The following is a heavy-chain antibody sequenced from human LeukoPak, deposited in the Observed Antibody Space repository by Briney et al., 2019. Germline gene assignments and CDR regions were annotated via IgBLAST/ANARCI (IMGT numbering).Heavy chain of an antibody. V-gene: IGHV3-74*01. CDR1: GFTFSSYW. CDR3: ARLRRDYYFDY. J-gene: IGHJ4*02. CDR2: FNGDDSGT. Sequence: QPGGSPRLSCAASGFTFSSYWMHWVRQAPGKGLVWVSYFNGDDSGTNYADSVQGRFTISRDNAKSTLYLQMNSLRAEDTAVYYCARLRRDYYFDYWGQGTLVTVSS. D-gene: IGHD3-3*01.